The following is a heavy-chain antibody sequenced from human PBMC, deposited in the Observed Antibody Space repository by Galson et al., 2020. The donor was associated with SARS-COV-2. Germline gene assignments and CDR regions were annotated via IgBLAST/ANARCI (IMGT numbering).Heavy chain of an antibody. Sequence: GGSLRLSCAASGFTVSSNYMSWVRQAPGKGLEWVSVIYRGGSTYYADSVKGRFTISRDNSKNTLYLQMNSLRAEVMAAYYCARALYSSGWYGAFGIWGQGTMVTVSS. CDR1: GFTVSSNY. CDR2: IYRGGST. CDR3: ARALYSSGWYGAFGI. J-gene: IGHJ3*02. V-gene: IGHV3-66*01. D-gene: IGHD6-19*01.